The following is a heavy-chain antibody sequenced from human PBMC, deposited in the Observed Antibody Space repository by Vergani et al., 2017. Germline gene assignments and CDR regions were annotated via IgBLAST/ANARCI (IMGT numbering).Heavy chain of an antibody. CDR2: IYTSGST. CDR1: GGSISSGSYY. CDR3: ATGAGPFDI. Sequence: QVQLQESGPGLVKPSQTLSLTCTVSGGSISSGSYYWSWIRQPAGKGLEWIGRIYTSGSTNSNPSLKSRVTMSVDTSKNQFSLKLSSVTAADTAVYYCATGAGPFDIWGQGTLVTVSS. D-gene: IGHD7-27*01. J-gene: IGHJ4*02. V-gene: IGHV4-61*02.